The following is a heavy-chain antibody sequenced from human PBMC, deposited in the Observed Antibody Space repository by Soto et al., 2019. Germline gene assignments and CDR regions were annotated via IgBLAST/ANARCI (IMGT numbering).Heavy chain of an antibody. V-gene: IGHV5-51*01. CDR3: ATTSVSDFWGGYYTGIQSDYYYGMDV. D-gene: IGHD3-3*01. CDR1: GYSFTSYW. CDR2: IYPGDSDT. Sequence: PGESLKISCKGSGYSFTSYWIGWVRQMPGKGLEWMGIIYPGDSDTRYSPSFQGQLTISADKSISTAYLQWSSLKASDTAMYYCATTSVSDFWGGYYTGIQSDYYYGMDVWGQGTTVTVS. J-gene: IGHJ6*02.